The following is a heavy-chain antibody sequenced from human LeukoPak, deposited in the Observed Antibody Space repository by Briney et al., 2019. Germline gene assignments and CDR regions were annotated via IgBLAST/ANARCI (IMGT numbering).Heavy chain of an antibody. CDR1: GGSISSGSYY. D-gene: IGHD5-18*01. Sequence: SQTLSLTCTVSGGSISSGSYYWTWIRQPPGKGLEWIGYIYYSGSTNYNPSLKSRVTISVDTSKNQFSLKLSSVTAADTAVYYCARTYGYNYGTSQPYYFDYWGQGTLVTVSS. CDR3: ARTYGYNYGTSQPYYFDY. V-gene: IGHV4-61*01. CDR2: IYYSGST. J-gene: IGHJ4*02.